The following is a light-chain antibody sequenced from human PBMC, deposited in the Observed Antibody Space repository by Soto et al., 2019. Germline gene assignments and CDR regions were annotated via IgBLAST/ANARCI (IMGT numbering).Light chain of an antibody. CDR3: APWDRRLSVYVL. CDR2: DNN. J-gene: IGLJ2*01. V-gene: IGLV1-51*01. Sequence: QSVLTQPPSVSAAPGQNVTISCSGSSSNVGSNYVSWYQQLPGTAPKLLIYDNNKRPSVIPDRFSGSRSGTSATLDITGRQTGDEADYYCAPWDRRLSVYVLFGGWTKVTVL. CDR1: SSNVGSNY.